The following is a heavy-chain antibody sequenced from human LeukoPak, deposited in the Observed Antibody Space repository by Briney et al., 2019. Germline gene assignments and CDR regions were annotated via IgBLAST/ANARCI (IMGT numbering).Heavy chain of an antibody. V-gene: IGHV4-59*11. D-gene: IGHD3-3*01. CDR1: GGSISSHY. CDR3: ARDFSQDAFDI. CDR2: IYYSGST. Sequence: NPSETLSLTCTVSGGSISSHYWSWIRQPPGKGLEWIGYIYYSGSTNYNPSLKSRVTISVGTSKNQFSLKLSSVAAADTAVYHCARDFSQDAFDIWGQGTMVTVSS. J-gene: IGHJ3*02.